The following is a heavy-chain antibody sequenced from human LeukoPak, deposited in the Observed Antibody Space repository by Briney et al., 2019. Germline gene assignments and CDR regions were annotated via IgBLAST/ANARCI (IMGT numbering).Heavy chain of an antibody. CDR2: IYSGGST. CDR3: ARAPENSFVSRYGDYLES. J-gene: IGHJ4*02. V-gene: IGHV3-66*01. Sequence: GGSLRLSCAASGVTVGTNSMSWARQSPGKGLEWVSVIYSGGSTFYADSVKGRFTISRDNSKNTLYLQMNSLRAEDTAVYYCARAPENSFVSRYGDYLESWGQGTLVTVSS. CDR1: GVTVGTNS. D-gene: IGHD4-17*01.